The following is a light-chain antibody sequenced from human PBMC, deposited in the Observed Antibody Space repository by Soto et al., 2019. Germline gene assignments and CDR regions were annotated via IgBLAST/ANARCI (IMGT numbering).Light chain of an antibody. V-gene: IGLV1-40*01. CDR1: SSNIGAGFD. CDR3: QSYDRSLSGFYV. Sequence: VLTQPPSVSGAPGQRVTISCTGSSSNIGAGFDVHWYQQLPGTAPKLLIYGNNNRPSGVPDRFSGSKSGTSASLAITGLQAEDEGDYFCQSYDRSLSGFYVFGTGTKATVL. J-gene: IGLJ1*01. CDR2: GNN.